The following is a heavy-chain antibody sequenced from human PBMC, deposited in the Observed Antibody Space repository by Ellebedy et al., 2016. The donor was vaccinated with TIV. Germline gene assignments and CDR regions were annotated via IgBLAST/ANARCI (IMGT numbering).Heavy chain of an antibody. D-gene: IGHD3-22*01. V-gene: IGHV3-9*01. J-gene: IGHJ3*02. CDR2: ISWNSGSI. CDR3: AKDREYYYDSSGLGDAFDI. Sequence: GGSLRLSCAASGFTFDDYAMHWVRHAPGKGLEWVSGISWNSGSIGYADSVKGRFTISRDSAKNSLYLQMNSLRAEDTALYYCAKDREYYYDSSGLGDAFDIWGQGTMVTVSS. CDR1: GFTFDDYA.